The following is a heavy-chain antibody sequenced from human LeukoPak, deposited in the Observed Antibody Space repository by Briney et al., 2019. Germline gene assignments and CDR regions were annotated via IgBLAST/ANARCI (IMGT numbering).Heavy chain of an antibody. CDR3: GRNKDLYCPQGGDYYDH. CDR1: GGSITSRNCY. J-gene: IGHJ4*02. CDR2: LYYGGST. V-gene: IGHV4-39*01. Sequence: PSETLSLTCTVSGGSITSRNCYWGWIRQPPGKGLEWVGSLYYGGSTYYNPSLKSRVTISVDTAKNQFSLKLSSVTAADTAVYYCGRNKDLYCPQGGDYYDHWGQGNLGTVSP. D-gene: IGHD2-15*01.